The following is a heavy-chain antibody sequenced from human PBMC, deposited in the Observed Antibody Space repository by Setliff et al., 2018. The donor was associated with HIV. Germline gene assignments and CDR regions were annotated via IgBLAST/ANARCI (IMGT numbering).Heavy chain of an antibody. Sequence: SETLSLTCTVSGGSISSGNYYWSWIRQPAGKGLEWIGRLYISGSTNNNPSLKSRVTISVDASKKQFSLNLSSVTAADTAVYYCARSLRYFDWSLHYWGQGMLVT. CDR1: GGSISSGNYY. V-gene: IGHV4-61*02. J-gene: IGHJ4*02. CDR3: ARSLRYFDWSLHY. D-gene: IGHD3-9*01. CDR2: LYISGST.